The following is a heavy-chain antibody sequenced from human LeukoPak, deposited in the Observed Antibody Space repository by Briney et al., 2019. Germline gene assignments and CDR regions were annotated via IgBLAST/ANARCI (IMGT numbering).Heavy chain of an antibody. V-gene: IGHV3-30*02. CDR1: GIDFRASG. CDR3: AREGGTVVIGRFDY. CDR2: IETDGRDK. J-gene: IGHJ4*02. D-gene: IGHD2-2*01. Sequence: GGSLRLSCAASGIDFRASGMHWVRQAPGMGLEWVTFIETDGRDKYYAASVAGRFTISRDNSKNTVYLNMNNLRPDDTALYYCAREGGTVVIGRFDYWGQGTLVTVSS.